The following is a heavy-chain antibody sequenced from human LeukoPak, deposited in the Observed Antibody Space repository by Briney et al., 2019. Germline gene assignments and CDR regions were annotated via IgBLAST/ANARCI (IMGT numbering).Heavy chain of an antibody. CDR2: IYSGGST. Sequence: GGSLRLSCAASGFTDSSNYMSWVRRAPGKGLEGVSVIYSGGSTYYADSVKGRFTISRDNSKNTLYLQMNSLRAEDTAVYYCRAYCSGGSCYSPFDYYGMDVWGQGTTVTVSS. V-gene: IGHV3-53*01. CDR3: RAYCSGGSCYSPFDYYGMDV. D-gene: IGHD2-15*01. J-gene: IGHJ6*02. CDR1: GFTDSSNY.